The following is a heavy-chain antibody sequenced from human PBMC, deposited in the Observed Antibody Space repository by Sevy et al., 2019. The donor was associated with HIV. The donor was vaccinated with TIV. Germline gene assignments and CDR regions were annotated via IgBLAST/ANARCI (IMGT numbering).Heavy chain of an antibody. CDR1: GFTFSSYS. V-gene: IGHV3-48*01. Sequence: GGSLRLSCAASGFTFSSYSMNWVRQAPGKGLEWVSYIGSSSSTIYYADSVKGRFTISRDNAKNSLYLQMNSLRAEDTAVYYCARNGGYCSSTSCRYYYYGMDVWGQGTTVTVSS. CDR3: ARNGGYCSSTSCRYYYYGMDV. J-gene: IGHJ6*02. D-gene: IGHD2-2*01. CDR2: IGSSSSTI.